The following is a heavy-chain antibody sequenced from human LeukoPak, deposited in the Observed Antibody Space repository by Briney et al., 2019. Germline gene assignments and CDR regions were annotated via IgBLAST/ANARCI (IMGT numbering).Heavy chain of an antibody. CDR2: IYYSGST. Sequence: SETLSLTCTVSGGSISSYYWSWIRQPPGKGLEWIGYIYYSGSTNYNPSLKSRVTISVDTSKNQFSLKLSSVTAADTAVYYCARFCNYYDSSGYYYGFDPWGHGTLVTVSS. CDR1: GGSISSYY. CDR3: ARFCNYYDSSGYYYGFDP. V-gene: IGHV4-59*01. J-gene: IGHJ5*02. D-gene: IGHD3-22*01.